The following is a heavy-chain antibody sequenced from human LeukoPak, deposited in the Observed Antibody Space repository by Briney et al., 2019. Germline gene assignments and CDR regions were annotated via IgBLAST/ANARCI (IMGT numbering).Heavy chain of an antibody. CDR2: ISGSGGST. CDR3: AKDYSSSSVSY. Sequence: GGSLRLSCAASGFPVSSNYMSWVRQAPGKGLEWVSAISGSGGSTYYADSVKGRFTISRDNSKNTLYLQMNSLRAEDTAVYYCAKDYSSSSVSYWGQGTLVTVSS. J-gene: IGHJ4*02. V-gene: IGHV3-23*01. D-gene: IGHD6-6*01. CDR1: GFPVSSNY.